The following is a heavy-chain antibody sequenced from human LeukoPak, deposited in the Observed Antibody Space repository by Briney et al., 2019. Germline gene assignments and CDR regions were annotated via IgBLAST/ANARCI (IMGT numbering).Heavy chain of an antibody. CDR2: MKSVGSIR. D-gene: IGHD2-8*01. CDR1: GFTVSNDW. V-gene: IGHV3-74*01. Sequence: PGGSLRLSWAASGFTVSNDWMHLCRQARGKGLVWVSGMKSVGSIRSSADSVKGRFTISRDNAKNTLYLQMSSLRVEDTAVYYCARVGYCTNGVCYSSHWFDPWGQGTLVPVFS. CDR3: ARVGYCTNGVCYSSHWFDP. J-gene: IGHJ5*02.